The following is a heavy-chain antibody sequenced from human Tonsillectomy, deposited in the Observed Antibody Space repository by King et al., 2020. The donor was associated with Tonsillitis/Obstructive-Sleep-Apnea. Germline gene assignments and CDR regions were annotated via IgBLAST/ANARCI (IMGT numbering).Heavy chain of an antibody. D-gene: IGHD3-3*01. V-gene: IGHV3-20*01. CDR1: GFTFDDYG. CDR3: ARVRSYDFWSGYYDI. CDR2: INWNGGST. J-gene: IGHJ3*02. Sequence: VQLVESGGGVVRPGGSLRLSCAASGFTFDDYGMSWVRQAPGKGQEWVSGINWNGGSTDYADSVKGRFTISRDNGKNSLYLQMSSLRAEDTALYHCARVRSYDFWSGYYDIWGQGTMVTVSS.